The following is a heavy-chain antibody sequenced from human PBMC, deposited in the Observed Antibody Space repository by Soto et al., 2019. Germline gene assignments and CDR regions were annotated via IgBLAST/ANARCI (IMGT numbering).Heavy chain of an antibody. D-gene: IGHD6-25*01. CDR3: ARDPVDLFGYMDV. V-gene: IGHV1-69*06. J-gene: IGHJ6*02. CDR2: IIPLLRTA. Sequence: QEELVQSGAEVKKPGSSVNVSCKASEGTFSSYSITWVRQAPGQRLEWMGEIIPLLRTANYAQKFQGRVTITGDKSTSTIYMGLSSLRSDDTAVYYCARDPVDLFGYMDVWGQGTTVTVSS. CDR1: EGTFSSYS.